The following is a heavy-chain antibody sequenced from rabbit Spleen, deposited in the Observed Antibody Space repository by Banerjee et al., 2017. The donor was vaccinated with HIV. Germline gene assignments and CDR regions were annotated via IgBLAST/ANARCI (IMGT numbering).Heavy chain of an antibody. D-gene: IGHD1-1*01. J-gene: IGHJ6*01. Sequence: QSLEESGGDLVKPGASLTLTCTASGFSFSSSYYICWVRQAPGKGLEWIGCINTGSVTTEYASWAKGRFTISKTSSTTVTLQVTRLTAADTATYFCARDPSTSFSSYGMDLWGQGTLVTVS. V-gene: IGHV1S40*01. CDR2: INTGSVTT. CDR1: GFSFSSSYY. CDR3: ARDPSTSFSSYGMDL.